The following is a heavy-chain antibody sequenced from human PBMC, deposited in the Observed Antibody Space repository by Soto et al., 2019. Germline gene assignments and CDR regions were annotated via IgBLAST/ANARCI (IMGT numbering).Heavy chain of an antibody. Sequence: ASVKVSCKASGYTFTNYGIHWVRQAPGQRLEWMGWINSGSGNTKYSQKLQGRVTINRDTSASTAYMELSSLRSDDTAVYYCARAVYSSGWYHWYFDFWGRGTLVTVSS. D-gene: IGHD6-19*01. CDR2: INSGSGNT. CDR1: GYTFTNYG. J-gene: IGHJ2*01. CDR3: ARAVYSSGWYHWYFDF. V-gene: IGHV1-3*01.